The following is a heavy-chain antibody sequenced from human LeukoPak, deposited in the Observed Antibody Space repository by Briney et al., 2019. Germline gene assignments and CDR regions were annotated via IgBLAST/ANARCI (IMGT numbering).Heavy chain of an antibody. D-gene: IGHD4-11*01. CDR3: ARDDYSNSRYGMDV. CDR1: GGTFGSYA. CDR2: IIPILGIA. V-gene: IGHV1-69*04. J-gene: IGHJ6*02. Sequence: SVKVSCKASGGTFGSYAISWVRQAPGQGLEWMGRIIPILGIANYAQKFQGRVTITADKSTITAYTELRSLRSEYTAVYYCARDDYSNSRYGMDVWGQGTTVTVSS.